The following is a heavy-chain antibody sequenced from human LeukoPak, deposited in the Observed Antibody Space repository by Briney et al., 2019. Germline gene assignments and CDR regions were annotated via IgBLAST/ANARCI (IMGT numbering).Heavy chain of an antibody. CDR3: ATSRPFDY. J-gene: IGHJ4*02. D-gene: IGHD2/OR15-2a*01. Sequence: SETLSLTCTVSGGSISSSSYYWGWIRQPPGKGLEWIGGIYYSGSTYYNPSLKSRVTISVDTSKNQFSLKLSSVTAADTAVYYCATSRPFDYWGQGTLVTVSS. CDR2: IYYSGST. CDR1: GGSISSSSYY. V-gene: IGHV4-39*01.